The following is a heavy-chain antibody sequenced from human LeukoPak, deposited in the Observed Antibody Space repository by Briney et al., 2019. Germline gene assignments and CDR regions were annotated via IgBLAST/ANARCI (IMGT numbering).Heavy chain of an antibody. CDR1: GFIVSSDY. V-gene: IGHV3-66*01. D-gene: IGHD5-18*01. J-gene: IGHJ4*02. CDR3: ARDRADGYNYGDYFDN. Sequence: GGSLRLSCAGSGFIVSSDYMSWVRQAAGKGLEWVSVIYGSSRTYYADSVKGRFTISRDNSKNTVYLQMDSLRAEDTAVYYCARDRADGYNYGDYFDNWGQGTLVTVSS. CDR2: IYGSSRT.